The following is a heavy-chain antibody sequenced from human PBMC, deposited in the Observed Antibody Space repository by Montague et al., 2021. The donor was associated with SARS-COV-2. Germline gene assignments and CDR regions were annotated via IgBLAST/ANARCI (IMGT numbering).Heavy chain of an antibody. V-gene: IGHV5-10-1*01. CDR3: ARRGRPYSGYTTGYFAY. CDR1: GYIFISHW. CDR2: IDPSDSYT. J-gene: IGHJ4*02. Sequence: QSGAEVKKPGESLRISCKVSGYIFISHWITWVRQMPGKGLEWMGRIDPSDSYTNYSPSFQGHVSISVDKSISTAYLQWSSLKASDTAMCYCARRGRPYSGYTTGYFAYWGQGTLVTVSS. D-gene: IGHD5-12*01.